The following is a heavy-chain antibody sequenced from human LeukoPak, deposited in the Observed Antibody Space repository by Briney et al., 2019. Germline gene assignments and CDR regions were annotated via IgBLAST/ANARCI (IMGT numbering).Heavy chain of an antibody. CDR3: AKTTVTTSGILFDY. J-gene: IGHJ4*02. CDR1: GGSISSYY. V-gene: IGHV4-4*07. Sequence: PSETLSLTCTVSGGSISSYYWSWIRQPAGKGLEWIGRIYTSGSTNYNPSLKSRVTMSVDTSKNQFSLKLSSATAADTAVYYCAKTTVTTSGILFDYWGQGTLVTVSS. CDR2: IYTSGST. D-gene: IGHD4-17*01.